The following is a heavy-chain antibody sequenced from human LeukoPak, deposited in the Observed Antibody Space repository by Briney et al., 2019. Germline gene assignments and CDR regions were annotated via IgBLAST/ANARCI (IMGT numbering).Heavy chain of an antibody. CDR2: ISLSGSTI. V-gene: IGHV3-11*01. Sequence: GGSLRLSCAASGFNFSDFYMGWIRQAPGKGLEWLSSISLSGSTITYAASVKGRVTVSRDNAKTSLFLQMNSLRADDTAVYYCAREASCSSTTCYFDYWGQGTLVTVSS. CDR1: GFNFSDFY. CDR3: AREASCSSTTCYFDY. J-gene: IGHJ4*02. D-gene: IGHD2-2*01.